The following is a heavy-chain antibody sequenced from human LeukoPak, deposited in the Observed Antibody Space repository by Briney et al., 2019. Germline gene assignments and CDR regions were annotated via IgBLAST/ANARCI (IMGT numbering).Heavy chain of an antibody. D-gene: IGHD6-19*01. CDR3: ARDGSSYYYYYMDV. J-gene: IGHJ6*03. CDR2: VTGSGGGT. V-gene: IGHV3-23*01. CDR1: GFTFSSYA. Sequence: GGSLRLSCAASGFTFSSYAMTWVRQPPGKGLQWVSTVTGSGGGTYYADSVKGRFTISRDDSKNTLYLQMNSLRAEDTAVYYCARDGSSYYYYYMDVWGKGTTVTVSS.